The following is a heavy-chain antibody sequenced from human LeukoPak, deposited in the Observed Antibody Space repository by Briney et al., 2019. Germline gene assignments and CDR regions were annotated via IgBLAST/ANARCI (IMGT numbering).Heavy chain of an antibody. Sequence: PSETLSLTCAVYGESSSGYYWSWIRQPPGKGLEWLGEINHSGSTNFNPSLKSRVTVSVDTSKKQFSLKLRSVTAADTAVYYCAGYFGYYYYGMDVWGQGITVTVSS. D-gene: IGHD3-9*01. V-gene: IGHV4-34*01. CDR2: INHSGST. CDR3: AGYFGYYYYGMDV. CDR1: GESSSGYY. J-gene: IGHJ6*02.